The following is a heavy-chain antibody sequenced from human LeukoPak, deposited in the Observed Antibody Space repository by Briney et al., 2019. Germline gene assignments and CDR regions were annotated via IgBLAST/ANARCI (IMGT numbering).Heavy chain of an antibody. V-gene: IGHV3-33*06. CDR1: GFTFSSYG. Sequence: GGSLRLSCAASGFTFSSYGMHWVRQAPGKGLEWVAVIWYDGSNKYYADSVKGRFTISRDNSKNTLYLQMKSLRAEDTAVHYCAKGPPYYDFWSGYTMDVWGKGTTVTVSS. CDR2: IWYDGSNK. J-gene: IGHJ6*03. CDR3: AKGPPYYDFWSGYTMDV. D-gene: IGHD3-3*01.